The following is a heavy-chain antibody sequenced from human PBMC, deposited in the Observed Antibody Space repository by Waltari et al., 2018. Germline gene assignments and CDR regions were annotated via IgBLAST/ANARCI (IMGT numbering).Heavy chain of an antibody. CDR2: INPNSGGT. J-gene: IGHJ4*02. Sequence: QVQLVQSGAEVKKPGASVKVSCKASGYTFTGYYMHWVRQAPGQGLEWMGRINPNSGGTNYAQKLQGRVTMTRDTSISTAYMELSRLRSDDTAVYYCASTAIVATISGHYWGQGTLVTVSS. CDR1: GYTFTGYY. CDR3: ASTAIVATISGHY. V-gene: IGHV1-2*06. D-gene: IGHD5-12*01.